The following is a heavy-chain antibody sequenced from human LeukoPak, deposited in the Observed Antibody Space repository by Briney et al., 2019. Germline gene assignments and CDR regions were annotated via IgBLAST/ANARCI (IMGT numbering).Heavy chain of an antibody. J-gene: IGHJ4*02. V-gene: IGHV4-34*01. CDR2: INHSGST. D-gene: IGHD3-10*01. CDR1: GGSFSGYY. CDR3: ARGPVYYYGSGSYSRGLYYFDY. Sequence: PSETLSLTCAVYGGSFSGYYWSWIRQPPGKGLEWIGEINHSGSTNYNPSLKSRVTISVDTSKNQFSLKRSSVTAADTAVYYCARGPVYYYGSGSYSRGLYYFDYWGQGTLVTVSS.